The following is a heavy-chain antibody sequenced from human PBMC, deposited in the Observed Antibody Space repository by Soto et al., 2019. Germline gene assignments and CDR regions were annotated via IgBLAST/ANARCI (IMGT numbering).Heavy chain of an antibody. D-gene: IGHD3-10*01. CDR2: IYYSGST. CDR1: GGSISSYY. Sequence: LSLTCTVSGGSISSYYWSWIRQPPGKGLEWIGYIYYSGSTNYNPSLKSRVTISVDTSKNQFSLKLSSVTAADTAVYYCARDRGRSTYYYYGMDVWGQGTTVTVSS. J-gene: IGHJ6*02. CDR3: ARDRGRSTYYYYGMDV. V-gene: IGHV4-59*01.